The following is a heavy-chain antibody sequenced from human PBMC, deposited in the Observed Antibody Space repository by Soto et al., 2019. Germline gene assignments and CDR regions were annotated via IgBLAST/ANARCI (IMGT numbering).Heavy chain of an antibody. J-gene: IGHJ3*02. Sequence: SETLSLTCTVSGGSISNSYWTWIRQPPGKGLEWLGNIYYIGATGYNPSLKSRITISLDTSNNQFSLRLSSVTAADTAVYYCARHFPVTTYAFDIWGRGTMVTVSS. D-gene: IGHD4-17*01. CDR3: ARHFPVTTYAFDI. CDR1: GGSISNSY. CDR2: IYYIGAT. V-gene: IGHV4-59*08.